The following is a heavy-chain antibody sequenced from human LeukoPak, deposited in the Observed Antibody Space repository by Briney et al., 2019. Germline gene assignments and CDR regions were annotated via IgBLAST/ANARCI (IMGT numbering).Heavy chain of an antibody. V-gene: IGHV4-61*02. CDR2: IYTSGDT. J-gene: IGHJ3*02. CDR1: GGSISSGSYY. D-gene: IGHD3-22*01. Sequence: SETLALTCTVSGGSISSGSYYWRWIRQPAGKGLEWIGRIYTSGDTNYNPSLKSRVTISVDTSKNQFSLKLSSVTAADTAVYYCARPYYYDSWDAFDIWGQGTMVTVSS. CDR3: ARPYYYDSWDAFDI.